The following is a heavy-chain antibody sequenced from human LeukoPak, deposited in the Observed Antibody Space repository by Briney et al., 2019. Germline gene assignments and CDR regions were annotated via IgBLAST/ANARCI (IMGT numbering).Heavy chain of an antibody. D-gene: IGHD3-22*01. CDR3: AKEIRFYYYYDTGDLDY. CDR1: GFNFSSYG. V-gene: IGHV3-30*02. CDR2: IRYDGSSK. Sequence: GGSLRLSCAASGFNFSSYGMHWVRQAPGKGLEWVAFIRYDGSSKYYADSVKGRFTISRDNSKNTLYLQMNSLRAEDTAVYYCAKEIRFYYYYDTGDLDYWGQGTQVTVSS. J-gene: IGHJ4*02.